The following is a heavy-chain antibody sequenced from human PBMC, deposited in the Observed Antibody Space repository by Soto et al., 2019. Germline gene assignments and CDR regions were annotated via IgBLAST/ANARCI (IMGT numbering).Heavy chain of an antibody. J-gene: IGHJ4*02. V-gene: IGHV1-69*13. Sequence: VKVSCKASGGDFSSSSINWVRKAPGQGLGWMGGIIPMFGTTNYAQMLQGRVTLTADESTSTAYREMTDLRSADTAVYYWAEGGGGYDTWGEGTLVTVSS. CDR2: IIPMFGTT. CDR1: GGDFSSSS. D-gene: IGHD3-16*01. CDR3: AEGGGGYDT.